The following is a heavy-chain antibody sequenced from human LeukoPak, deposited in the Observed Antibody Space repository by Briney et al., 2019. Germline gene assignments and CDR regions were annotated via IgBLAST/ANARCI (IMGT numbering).Heavy chain of an antibody. Sequence: SETLSLTCGVSGGPFSGYYWSWIRQSPGKGLEWIGEFIHSGSINYNPSLKSRVTISLDTPTNHFSLKLSSVTAADTAVYYCARGGYYGSGNDFRFDPWGQGTLVTVSS. CDR3: ARGGYYGSGNDFRFDP. CDR1: GGPFSGYY. CDR2: FIHSGSI. J-gene: IGHJ5*02. D-gene: IGHD3-10*01. V-gene: IGHV4-34*01.